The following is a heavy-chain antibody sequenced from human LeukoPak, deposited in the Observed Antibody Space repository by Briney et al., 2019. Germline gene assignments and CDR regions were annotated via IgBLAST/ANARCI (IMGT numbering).Heavy chain of an antibody. CDR3: ARDSTWIQDF. J-gene: IGHJ4*02. V-gene: IGHV3-30-3*01. CDR1: GLTFSSYA. Sequence: GGSLRLSCAATGLTFSSYAMHWVRQAPGEGLEWVAVISYDGSNKYYADSVKGRITISRDNSKNTVYLQMNSLRGEDTAVYYCARDSTWIQDFWGQGTLVTVSS. D-gene: IGHD5-18*01. CDR2: ISYDGSNK.